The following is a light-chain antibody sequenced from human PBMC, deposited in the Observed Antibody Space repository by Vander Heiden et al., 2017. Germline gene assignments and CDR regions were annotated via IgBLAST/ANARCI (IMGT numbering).Light chain of an antibody. CDR2: DAS. CDR3: QQYDNVPYT. CDR1: QDISNH. V-gene: IGKV1-33*01. Sequence: DIQMTQSPSSLSASVRDRVPITRQARQDISNHLNWYQQKPGKAPKVLIYDASNMETGVPSRVSGSGSGAYFTFTISSLQPEDIGTYYCQQYDNVPYTFGQGTKLEIK. J-gene: IGKJ2*01.